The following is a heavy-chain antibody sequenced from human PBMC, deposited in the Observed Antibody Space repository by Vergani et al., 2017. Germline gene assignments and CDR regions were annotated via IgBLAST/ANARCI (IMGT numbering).Heavy chain of an antibody. J-gene: IGHJ4*02. CDR1: GFTVSSNY. CDR2: ISYDGSNK. D-gene: IGHD2-2*01. CDR3: ARADVVVPAANPLYSSSPPLY. V-gene: IGHV3-30*01. Sequence: VQLVESGGGLVQPGGSLRLSCAASGFTVSSNYMSWVRQAPGKGLEWVAVISYDGSNKYYADSVKGRFTISRDNSKNTLYLQMNSLRAEDTAVYYCARADVVVPAANPLYSSSPPLYWGQGTLVTVSS.